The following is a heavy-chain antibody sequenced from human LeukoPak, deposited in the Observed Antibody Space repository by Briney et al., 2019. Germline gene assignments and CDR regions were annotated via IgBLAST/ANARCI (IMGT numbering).Heavy chain of an antibody. CDR3: ARVLGTGTPDY. J-gene: IGHJ4*02. Sequence: SETLSLTRTVSSGSISSYYWSWIRQPPGKGLEWIGYIYYSGSTNYNPSLKSRVTMSVDTSKNQFSLKLSSVTAADTAVYYCARVLGTGTPDYWGQGTLVTVSS. V-gene: IGHV4-59*12. CDR2: IYYSGST. CDR1: SGSISSYY. D-gene: IGHD1-1*01.